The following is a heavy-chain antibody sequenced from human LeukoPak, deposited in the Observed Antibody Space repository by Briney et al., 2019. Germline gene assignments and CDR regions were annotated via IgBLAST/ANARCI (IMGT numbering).Heavy chain of an antibody. Sequence: GGSLRLSCAASGFTFSSYAMSWVRQAPGKGLEWVSAISGSGGSTYYADSVKGRFTISRDNAKKSLYLQMNSLRFEDTAFYYCTKGSFTDSSGYYYVQPFDSWGQGTLVTVSS. D-gene: IGHD3-22*01. CDR3: TKGSFTDSSGYYYVQPFDS. CDR1: GFTFSSYA. CDR2: ISGSGGST. V-gene: IGHV3-23*01. J-gene: IGHJ4*02.